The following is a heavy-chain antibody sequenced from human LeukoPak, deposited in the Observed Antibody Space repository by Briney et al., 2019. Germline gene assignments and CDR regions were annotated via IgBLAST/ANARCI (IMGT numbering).Heavy chain of an antibody. CDR1: GYSISSGYY. J-gene: IGHJ4*02. V-gene: IGHV4-61*01. D-gene: IGHD3-10*01. CDR3: ARIESGSVDY. Sequence: SETLSLTCTVSGYSISSGYYWGWIRQPPGKGLEWIGYIYYSGSTNYNPSLKSRVTISVDTSKNQFSLKLSSVTAADTAVYYCARIESGSVDYWGQGTLVTVSS. CDR2: IYYSGST.